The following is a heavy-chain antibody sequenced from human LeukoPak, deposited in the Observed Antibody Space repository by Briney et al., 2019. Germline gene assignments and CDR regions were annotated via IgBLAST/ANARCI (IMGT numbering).Heavy chain of an antibody. CDR2: IYTSGST. CDR1: GGSISSYY. CDR3: ARDNYYDSSGHYGGYYFDY. V-gene: IGHV4-4*07. J-gene: IGHJ4*02. D-gene: IGHD3-22*01. Sequence: RTSETLSLTCTVSGGSISSYYWSWIRQPAGKGLEWIGRIYTSGSTNYNPSLKSRVTMSVDTSKNQFSLKLSSVTAADTAVYYCARDNYYDSSGHYGGYYFDYWGQGTLVTVSS.